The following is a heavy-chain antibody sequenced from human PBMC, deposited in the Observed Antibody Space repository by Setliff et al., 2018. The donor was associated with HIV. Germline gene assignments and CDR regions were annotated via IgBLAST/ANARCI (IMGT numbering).Heavy chain of an antibody. D-gene: IGHD2-2*01. CDR1: GASFSGYY. CDR2: INHSGIT. J-gene: IGHJ4*02. Sequence: SETLSLTCTVSGASFSGYYWAWIRQSPGTGLEWIGEINHSGITNYNPTLKSRVTISTDTSKNQFSLRLNSVTAADTAVYYCARVRLRVPPSIFDYWGQGALVTVSS. CDR3: ARVRLRVPPSIFDY. V-gene: IGHV4-34*01.